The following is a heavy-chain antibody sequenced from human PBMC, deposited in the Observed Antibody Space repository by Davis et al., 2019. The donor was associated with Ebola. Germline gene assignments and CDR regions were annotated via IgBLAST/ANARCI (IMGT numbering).Heavy chain of an antibody. V-gene: IGHV1-69*04. J-gene: IGHJ6*02. CDR1: GGTFSSYA. CDR3: ARDLGSDIYYYGMDV. D-gene: IGHD6-25*01. Sequence: SVKVSCKASGGTFSSYAISWVRQAPGQGLEWMGRIIPILGIANYAQKFQGRVTITADKSTSTAYMELSSLRSEDTAVYYCARDLGSDIYYYGMDVWGQGTTVTVSS. CDR2: IIPILGIA.